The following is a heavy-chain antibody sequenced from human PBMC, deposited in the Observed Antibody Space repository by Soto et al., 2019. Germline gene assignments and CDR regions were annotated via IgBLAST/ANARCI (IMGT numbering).Heavy chain of an antibody. V-gene: IGHV3-23*01. CDR3: AKEEAFDI. CDR1: GFTFSSYA. Sequence: WGSLRLSCAASGFTFSSYAMNWVRQAPRPGLEWVSAISVSGGSTYYSDPVMGRFTTSRDNTKKTLYLQMNSLRAADTAVYYCAKEEAFDIWGQGTMVTVSS. J-gene: IGHJ3*02. CDR2: ISVSGGST.